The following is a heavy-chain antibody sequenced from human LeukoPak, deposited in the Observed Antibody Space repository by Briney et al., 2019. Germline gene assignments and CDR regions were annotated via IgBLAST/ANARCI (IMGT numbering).Heavy chain of an antibody. CDR1: GFTFSSYG. CDR2: ISYDGSNK. J-gene: IGHJ5*02. Sequence: GRSLRLSCAASGFTFSSYGMHWVRQAPGKGLEWVAVISYDGSNKYYADSVKGRFTISRDNSKNTLYLQMNSLRAEDTAVYYCARDPSSVAGYNWFDPWGQGTLVTVSS. CDR3: ARDPSSVAGYNWFDP. V-gene: IGHV3-30*03. D-gene: IGHD6-19*01.